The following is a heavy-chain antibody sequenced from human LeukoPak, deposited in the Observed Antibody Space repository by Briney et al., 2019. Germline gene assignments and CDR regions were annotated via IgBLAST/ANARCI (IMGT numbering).Heavy chain of an antibody. J-gene: IGHJ4*02. CDR2: IYSSGTI. V-gene: IGHV4-4*07. CDR1: GGSIRDYY. Sequence: SETLSLTCTVSGGSIRDYYWSWVRQPAGKGLEWVGRIYSSGTINSNPSLKSRISLSVDTSKNQFSLKLSFVTAADTATYYCARGRVFSSGWYYFDYWGQGILVTVSS. CDR3: ARGRVFSSGWYYFDY. D-gene: IGHD6-19*01.